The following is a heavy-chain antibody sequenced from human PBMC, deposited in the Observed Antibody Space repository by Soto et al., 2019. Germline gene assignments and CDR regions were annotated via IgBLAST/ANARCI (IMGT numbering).Heavy chain of an antibody. CDR2: IYYSGTT. V-gene: IGHV4-39*01. Sequence: SETLSLTCTVSGDSITSNSYFWAWIRQPPGKGLEWIGSIYYSGTTYYNPSLKSRVTISVDRSKNQFSLKLSSVTAADTAVYYCARHISVDYFDYWGRGALVT. CDR1: GDSITSNSYF. CDR3: ARHISVDYFDY. J-gene: IGHJ4*02.